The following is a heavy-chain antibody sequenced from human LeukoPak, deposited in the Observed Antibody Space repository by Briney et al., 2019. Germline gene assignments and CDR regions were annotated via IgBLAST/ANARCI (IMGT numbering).Heavy chain of an antibody. Sequence: GGSLRLSCAGSGFTFNNYAMSWVRQAPGKGLEWVSAISGTGATTYYADSVKGRFAISRDNSKNTLYLQMTSLRADGTAVYYCAKDQRFGDLDDYRGQGTLVTVSS. J-gene: IGHJ4*02. CDR1: GFTFNNYA. D-gene: IGHD3-10*01. V-gene: IGHV3-23*01. CDR2: ISGTGATT. CDR3: AKDQRFGDLDDY.